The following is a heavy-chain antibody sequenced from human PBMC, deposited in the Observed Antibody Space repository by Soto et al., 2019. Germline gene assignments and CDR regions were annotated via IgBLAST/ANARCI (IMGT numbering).Heavy chain of an antibody. V-gene: IGHV3-30-3*01. Sequence: GGSLRLSCAASGFTFSSYAMHWVRQAPGKGLEWVAVISYDGSNKYYADSVKGRFTISRDNSKNTLYLQMNSLRAEDTAVYYCARDPTVVTPGVSYYYGMDVWGQGTTVTVSS. CDR3: ARDPTVVTPGVSYYYGMDV. J-gene: IGHJ6*02. D-gene: IGHD3-10*01. CDR2: ISYDGSNK. CDR1: GFTFSSYA.